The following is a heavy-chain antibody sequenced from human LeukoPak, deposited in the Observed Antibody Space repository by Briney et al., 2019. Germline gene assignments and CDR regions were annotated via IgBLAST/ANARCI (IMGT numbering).Heavy chain of an antibody. Sequence: PGGSLRLSCAASGFTFSTYAMSWVRQAPGKGLEWVSALSGSGGTTYYADSVKVRFTISRDNSRNTLYLQMNSLRAEDTAVYYCAKTSRQHYCDNSGYNWGQGTLVTVSS. CDR2: LSGSGGTT. CDR3: AKTSRQHYCDNSGYN. V-gene: IGHV3-23*01. CDR1: GFTFSTYA. J-gene: IGHJ4*02. D-gene: IGHD3-22*01.